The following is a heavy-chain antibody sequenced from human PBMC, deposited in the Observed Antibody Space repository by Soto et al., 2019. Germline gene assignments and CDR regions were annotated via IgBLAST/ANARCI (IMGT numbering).Heavy chain of an antibody. J-gene: IGHJ6*02. CDR3: ARVGWLPADSHYYYYGMDV. CDR2: IKQDGSEK. D-gene: IGHD3-22*01. V-gene: IGHV3-7*03. Sequence: GGSLRLSCAASGFTFSSYWMSWVRQAPGKGLEWVANIKQDGSEKYYVDSVKGRFTISRDNAKNSLYLQMNSLRAEDTAVYYCARVGWLPADSHYYYYGMDVWGQGTTVTVS. CDR1: GFTFSSYW.